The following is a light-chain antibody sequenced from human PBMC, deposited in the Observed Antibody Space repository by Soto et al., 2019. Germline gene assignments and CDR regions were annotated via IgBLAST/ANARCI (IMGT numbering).Light chain of an antibody. CDR2: AAS. J-gene: IGKJ4*01. CDR1: QSIRSTF. CDR3: QQYGTSPYLT. V-gene: IGKV3-20*01. Sequence: EIVMTQSPGTLSLSPGERAALSCRASQSIRSTFVAWYQQKPGQAPRLLIYAASRRATGIPDRFSGSGSGTDFPLTLSRLEPEDFAVYYCQQYGTSPYLTFGGGTRVEIK.